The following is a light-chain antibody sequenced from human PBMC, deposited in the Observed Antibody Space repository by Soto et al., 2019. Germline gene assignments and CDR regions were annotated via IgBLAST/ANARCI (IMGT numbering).Light chain of an antibody. CDR2: GVS. CDR1: NSDVGGYNY. V-gene: IGLV2-11*01. Sequence: QSGLTQPRSVSGSPGQSVTISCTGTNSDVGGYNYVSWYQQYPGKAPKLMISGVSERPSGVPDRFSGSKSGNTASLTISGLQAEDEADYYCCSYVDTDTWVFGGGTKSPS. J-gene: IGLJ3*02. CDR3: CSYVDTDTWV.